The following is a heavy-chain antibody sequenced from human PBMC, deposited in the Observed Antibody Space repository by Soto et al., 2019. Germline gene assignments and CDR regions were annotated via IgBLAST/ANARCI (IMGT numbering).Heavy chain of an antibody. CDR3: AREKSCYGMDV. Sequence: QVQLVQSGAEVKKPGASVKVSCKASGYTFTSYDINWGRQATGQGLEWMGWMNPNSGNTGYAQKFQGRETITRNTSIRTAYMELSSLGSEDTAVYSCAREKSCYGMDVWGQGTTVTVSS. CDR2: MNPNSGNT. V-gene: IGHV1-8*01. CDR1: GYTFTSYD. J-gene: IGHJ6*02.